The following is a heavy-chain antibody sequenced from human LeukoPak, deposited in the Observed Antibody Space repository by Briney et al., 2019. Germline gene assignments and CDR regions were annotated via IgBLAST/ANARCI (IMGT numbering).Heavy chain of an antibody. J-gene: IGHJ4*02. Sequence: GESLKISCKGSGYGFTTCWIGWVRQMPGKGLEWMGVINPGNSDTRYSPSFQGQVTISADKSITTAYLQWSSLKASDTAMYYCARLRWAAGDGYYFDYWGQGTLVTVSS. CDR1: GYGFTTCW. V-gene: IGHV5-51*01. D-gene: IGHD6-13*01. CDR2: INPGNSDT. CDR3: ARLRWAAGDGYYFDY.